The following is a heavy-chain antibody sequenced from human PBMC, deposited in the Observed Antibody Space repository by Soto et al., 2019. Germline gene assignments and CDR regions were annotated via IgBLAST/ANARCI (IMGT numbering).Heavy chain of an antibody. CDR2: INSDGSST. D-gene: IGHD6-19*01. CDR1: GFTFSSYW. J-gene: IGHJ5*02. Sequence: GGSLRLSCAASGFTFSSYWMHWVRQAPGKGLVWVSRINSDGSSTSYADSVKGRFTISRDNAKNTLYLRMNSLRAEDTAVYYCARDDSSGWYGFNWFDPWGQGTLVTVSS. CDR3: ARDDSSGWYGFNWFDP. V-gene: IGHV3-74*01.